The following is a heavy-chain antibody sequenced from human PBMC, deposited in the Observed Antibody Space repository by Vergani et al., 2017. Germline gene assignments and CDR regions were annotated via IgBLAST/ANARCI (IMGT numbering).Heavy chain of an antibody. CDR2: ISTYNGQT. J-gene: IGHJ3*02. V-gene: IGHV1-18*01. Sequence: QVQLVQSGAEVKKPGASVKVSCKASGYTFRNSRITWVRQASGQGLEWLGCISTYNGQTKYAQKLQDRVTMIKDTSTTTADIEVRGMRSDDTAVYYCARGKNHFESNDYYGDACVIGGQGTLVSVAS. CDR3: ARGKNHFESNDYYGDACVI. CDR1: GYTFRNSR. D-gene: IGHD3-22*01.